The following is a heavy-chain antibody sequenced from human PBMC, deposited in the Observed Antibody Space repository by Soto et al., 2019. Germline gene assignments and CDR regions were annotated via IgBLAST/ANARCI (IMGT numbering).Heavy chain of an antibody. J-gene: IGHJ4*02. CDR3: AKDYNYDGSGGTDY. CDR1: GFTFSSYG. Sequence: QVQLVESGGGVVQPGRSMSLSCAASGFTFSSYGMHWVRQAPGKGMEWVAVISYDGSNKYYADSVKGRFTIARDNSQNRLYLQMNSLRAEDTAVYYCAKDYNYDGSGGTDYWGQGSLVTVSS. D-gene: IGHD3-10*01. CDR2: ISYDGSNK. V-gene: IGHV3-30*18.